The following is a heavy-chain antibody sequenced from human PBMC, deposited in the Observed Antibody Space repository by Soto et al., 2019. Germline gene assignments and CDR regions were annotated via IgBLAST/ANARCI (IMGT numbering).Heavy chain of an antibody. Sequence: SETLSLTCTVSGGSISSYYWSWIRQPAGKGLEWIGRIYTSGSTNYNPSLKSRVTISVDTSKNQCSLKLSSVTAADTAVYYCARERTRYCSSTRCSSGITGTTVWFDPWGQGTLVTVSS. V-gene: IGHV4-4*07. CDR3: ARERTRYCSSTRCSSGITGTTVWFDP. CDR1: GGSISSYY. D-gene: IGHD2-2*01. CDR2: IYTSGST. J-gene: IGHJ5*02.